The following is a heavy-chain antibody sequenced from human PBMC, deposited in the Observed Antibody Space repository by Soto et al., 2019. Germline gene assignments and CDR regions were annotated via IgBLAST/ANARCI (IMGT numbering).Heavy chain of an antibody. V-gene: IGHV3-11*05. CDR3: ASELRYFDWPLPSSDY. Sequence: QVQLVESGGGLVKPGGSLRLSCAASGFTFSDYYMCWIRQAPGKGLEWVSYISSSSSYTNYADSVKGRFTISRDNAKNSLYLQMNSLRAEDTAVYYCASELRYFDWPLPSSDYWGQGTLVTVSS. D-gene: IGHD3-9*01. CDR2: ISSSSSYT. CDR1: GFTFSDYY. J-gene: IGHJ4*02.